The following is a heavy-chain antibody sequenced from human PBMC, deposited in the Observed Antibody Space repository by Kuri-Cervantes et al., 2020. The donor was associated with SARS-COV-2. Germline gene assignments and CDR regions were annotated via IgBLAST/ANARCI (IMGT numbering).Heavy chain of an antibody. CDR1: GFTFSSYS. Sequence: ETLSLTCAASGFTFSSYSTNWVRQAPGKGLEWASSISSSSSYIYYADSVKGRFTISRDNAKNSLYLQMDSLRAEDTAVYYCARVYSGSYYNWFDPWGQGTLVTVSS. J-gene: IGHJ5*02. D-gene: IGHD1-26*01. CDR3: ARVYSGSYYNWFDP. CDR2: ISSSSSYI. V-gene: IGHV3-21*01.